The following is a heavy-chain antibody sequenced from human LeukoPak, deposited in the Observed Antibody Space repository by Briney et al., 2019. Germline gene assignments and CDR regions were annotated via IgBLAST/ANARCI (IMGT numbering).Heavy chain of an antibody. J-gene: IGHJ4*02. Sequence: GGSLRLSCAASGFTFRSSDMHWARQSAGKGLEWVSGIGSTGNRYYADFVRGRFTISRDDAKSSLYLHMNSLRAGDTATYHCVTGAEGWAYWGQGALVTVSS. D-gene: IGHD1-26*01. V-gene: IGHV3-13*01. CDR1: GFTFRSSD. CDR3: VTGAEGWAY. CDR2: IGSTGNR.